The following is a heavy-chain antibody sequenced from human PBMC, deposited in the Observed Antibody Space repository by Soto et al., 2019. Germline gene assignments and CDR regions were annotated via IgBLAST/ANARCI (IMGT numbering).Heavy chain of an antibody. CDR1: GFAFSNCV. J-gene: IGHJ4*02. Sequence: PGGSLRLSCAASGFAFSNCVMSWVRQAPGKGLEWVSTIKTTGDTTFYADPVKGRFTASRDDSKNTLYLQMNSLRAEDTATYYCTRDVTGDIGADYWGQGXPVTVYS. CDR2: IKTTGDTT. V-gene: IGHV3-23*01. D-gene: IGHD2-21*02. CDR3: TRDVTGDIGADY.